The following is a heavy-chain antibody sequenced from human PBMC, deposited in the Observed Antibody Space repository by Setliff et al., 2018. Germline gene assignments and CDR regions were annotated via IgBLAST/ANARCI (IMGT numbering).Heavy chain of an antibody. CDR2: IYYSGST. CDR3: ASLMTVSDY. J-gene: IGHJ4*02. V-gene: IGHV4-34*01. Sequence: LSLTCAVYGGSFSGYYWSWIRQPPGKGLEWIGSIYYSGSTNYNPSLKSRVTISVDTSKNQFSLKLSSVTAADTAVYYCASLMTVSDYWGQGTLVTVSS. D-gene: IGHD2-21*02. CDR1: GGSFSGYY.